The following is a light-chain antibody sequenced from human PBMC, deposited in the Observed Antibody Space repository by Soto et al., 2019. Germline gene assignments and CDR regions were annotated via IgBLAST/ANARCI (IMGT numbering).Light chain of an antibody. CDR1: QSINSY. J-gene: IGKJ2*01. V-gene: IGKV1-39*01. CDR2: VAS. Sequence: DIQMTQSPPSLSASVGDRVTITCRASQSINSYLNWYQQKPGKAPDLLIYVASRLQSGVPSRFSGSGSGTDFTLTISSLQPEDSATYYCQQSYSVPYTFGQGTKMEIK. CDR3: QQSYSVPYT.